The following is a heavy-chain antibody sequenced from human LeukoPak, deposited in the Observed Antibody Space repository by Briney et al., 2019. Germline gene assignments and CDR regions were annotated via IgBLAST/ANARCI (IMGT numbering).Heavy chain of an antibody. CDR3: ARLTKNDSGTYRFGKKKRGYMDV. Sequence: SGGSLRLSCAASGFTFSNAWMSWIRQPPGKGLEWIGEMNHSGSTNYNPSLKSRVTISVDTSKNQFSLKLSSVTAADTAVYYCARLTKNDSGTYRFGKKKRGYMDVWGKGTTVTISS. J-gene: IGHJ6*03. CDR1: GFTFSNAW. V-gene: IGHV4-34*01. CDR2: MNHSGST. D-gene: IGHD3-10*01.